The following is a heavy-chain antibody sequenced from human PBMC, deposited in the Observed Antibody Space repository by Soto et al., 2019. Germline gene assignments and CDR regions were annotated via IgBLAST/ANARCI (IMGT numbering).Heavy chain of an antibody. CDR1: GFTFSSYW. V-gene: IGHV3-7*01. D-gene: IGHD6-19*01. CDR3: ARVYSSGWYEGDY. Sequence: ESGGGLVQPGGSLRLSCAASGFTFSSYWMSWVRQAPGKGLEWVANIKQDGSEKYYVDSVKGRFTISRDNAKNSLYLQMNSLRAEDTAVYYCARVYSSGWYEGDYWGQGTLVTVSS. CDR2: IKQDGSEK. J-gene: IGHJ4*02.